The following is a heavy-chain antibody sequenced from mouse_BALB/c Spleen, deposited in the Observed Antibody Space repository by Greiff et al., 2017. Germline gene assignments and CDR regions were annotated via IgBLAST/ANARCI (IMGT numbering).Heavy chain of an antibody. CDR3: VRSSGYVAY. CDR2: IWTGGGT. J-gene: IGHJ3*01. Sequence: QVQLQQSGPGLVAPSQSLSITCTVSGFSLTSYDISWIRQPPGKGLEWLGVIWTGGGTNYNSAFMSRLSISKDNSKSQVFLKMNSLQTDDTAIYYCVRSSGYVAYWGQGTLVTVSA. D-gene: IGHD3-1*01. V-gene: IGHV2-9-2*01. CDR1: GFSLTSYD.